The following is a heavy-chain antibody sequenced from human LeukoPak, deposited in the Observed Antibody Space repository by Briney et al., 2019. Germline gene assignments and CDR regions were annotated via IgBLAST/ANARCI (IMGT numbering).Heavy chain of an antibody. CDR1: GGSISSGSYY. J-gene: IGHJ6*03. V-gene: IGHV4-61*02. D-gene: IGHD6-13*01. CDR3: ARGIAAAGLLYYYYYYMDV. CDR2: IYTSGST. Sequence: NASETLSLTCTVSGGSISSGSYYWSWIRQPAGKGLEWIGRIYTSGSTNYNPSLKSRVTISVDTSKNQFSLKLSSVTAADTAVYYCARGIAAAGLLYYYYYYMDVWGKGTTVTVSS.